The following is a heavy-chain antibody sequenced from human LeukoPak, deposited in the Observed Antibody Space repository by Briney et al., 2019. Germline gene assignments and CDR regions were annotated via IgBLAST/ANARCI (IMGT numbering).Heavy chain of an antibody. V-gene: IGHV1-69*13. J-gene: IGHJ3*02. D-gene: IGHD6-25*01. CDR1: GGTFSSYV. Sequence: ASVKVSCKASGGTFSSYVISWVRQAPGQGLEWMGGIIPIFGTANYAQKFQGRVTIIADESTSTVYMELSSLRSEDTAVYYCARERLDAFDIWGRGTTVTVSS. CDR2: IIPIFGTA. CDR3: ARERLDAFDI.